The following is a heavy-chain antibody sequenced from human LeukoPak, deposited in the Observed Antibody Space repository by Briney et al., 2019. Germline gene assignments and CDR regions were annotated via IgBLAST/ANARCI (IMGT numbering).Heavy chain of an antibody. V-gene: IGHV3-30*18. CDR3: AKGQGSYDYYYGMDV. CDR1: EFTVSSNY. D-gene: IGHD3-16*01. Sequence: GGSLRLSCAASEFTVSSNYMSWVRQAPGKGLEWVAVISYDGSNKYYADSVKGRFTISRDNSKNTLYLQMNSLRAEDTAVYYCAKGQGSYDYYYGMDVWGQGTTVTVSS. CDR2: ISYDGSNK. J-gene: IGHJ6*02.